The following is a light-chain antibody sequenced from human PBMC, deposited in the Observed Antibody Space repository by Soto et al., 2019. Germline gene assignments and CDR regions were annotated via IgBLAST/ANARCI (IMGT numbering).Light chain of an antibody. Sequence: QSALTQPASVSGSPGQSITISCTGTSSDVGGYNYVSWYQQHPGKAPKLMIYDVNTRPSGVSNRFSGSKSGNTASLTIPGLQAEDEADYSCSSYPSSISFGGGTKLTVL. CDR1: SSDVGGYNY. CDR3: SSYPSSIS. V-gene: IGLV2-14*01. CDR2: DVN. J-gene: IGLJ2*01.